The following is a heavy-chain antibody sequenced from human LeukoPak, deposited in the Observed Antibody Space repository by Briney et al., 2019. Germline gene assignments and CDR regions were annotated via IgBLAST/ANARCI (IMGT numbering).Heavy chain of an antibody. J-gene: IGHJ4*02. V-gene: IGHV3-15*01. CDR3: TTEYYYDSSGYSDY. CDR2: IKSKTDGGTT. Sequence: GGSLRLSCAASGFTFSNAWMSWVRQAPGKGLEWVGRIKSKTDGGTTDYAAPVKGRFTISRDDSKNTLYLQMNSLKTEDTAVYYCTTEYYYDSSGYSDYWGQGTLVTVSS. D-gene: IGHD3-22*01. CDR1: GFTFSNAW.